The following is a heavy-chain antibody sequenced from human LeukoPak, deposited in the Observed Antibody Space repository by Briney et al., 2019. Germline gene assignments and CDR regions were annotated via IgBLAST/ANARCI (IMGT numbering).Heavy chain of an antibody. D-gene: IGHD6-13*01. CDR1: GGSISNYY. Sequence: SETLSLTCTVSGGSISNYYWSWIRQPAGKGLEWIGRIYSSGSTNYNPSLKGRVTMSVDTSKNQFSLKLTSVTAADTAIYYCARDSSSWRSFDCWGQGMLVTVSS. CDR3: ARDSSSWRSFDC. V-gene: IGHV4-4*07. J-gene: IGHJ4*02. CDR2: IYSSGST.